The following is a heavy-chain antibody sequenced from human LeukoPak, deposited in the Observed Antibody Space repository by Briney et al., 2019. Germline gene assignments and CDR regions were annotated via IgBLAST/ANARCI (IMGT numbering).Heavy chain of an antibody. Sequence: GGSLRLPCAASGFTFSSYAMSWVRQAPGKGLEWVSAISGSGGSTYYADSVKGRFTISRDNSKNTLYLQMNSLRAEDTAVYYCAKYSSSWYVGGFDYWGQGTLVTVSS. CDR3: AKYSSSWYVGGFDY. D-gene: IGHD6-13*01. CDR2: ISGSGGST. J-gene: IGHJ4*02. V-gene: IGHV3-23*01. CDR1: GFTFSSYA.